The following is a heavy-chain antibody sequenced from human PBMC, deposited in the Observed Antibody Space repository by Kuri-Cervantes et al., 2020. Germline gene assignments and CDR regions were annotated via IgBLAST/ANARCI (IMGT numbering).Heavy chain of an antibody. Sequence: GSLRLSCAVYGGSFSGYYWSWIRQPPGKGLEWIGYIYDSGSTNYNPSLKSRVTISVDTSKNQFSLKLSSVTAADTAVYYCARLFFDWQYYYNYMDVWGKGTTVTVSS. D-gene: IGHD3-3*01. J-gene: IGHJ6*03. CDR1: GGSFSGYY. CDR2: IYDSGST. CDR3: ARLFFDWQYYYNYMDV. V-gene: IGHV4-59*01.